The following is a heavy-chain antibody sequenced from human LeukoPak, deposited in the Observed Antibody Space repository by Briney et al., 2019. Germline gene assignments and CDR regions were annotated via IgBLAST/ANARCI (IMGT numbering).Heavy chain of an antibody. CDR3: ARPGQPDLGGHLPH. Sequence: GESLKISCKGYGYSFTSYYIAWVRQMPGQGLEWMGIVYPADSDIRYNPSFQGQVTISVDKSIKTAYLQWSSLKASDSAMYYRARPGQPDLGGHLPHWGQGTLVTVSS. CDR1: GYSFTSYY. J-gene: IGHJ1*01. D-gene: IGHD1-14*01. V-gene: IGHV5-51*01. CDR2: VYPADSDI.